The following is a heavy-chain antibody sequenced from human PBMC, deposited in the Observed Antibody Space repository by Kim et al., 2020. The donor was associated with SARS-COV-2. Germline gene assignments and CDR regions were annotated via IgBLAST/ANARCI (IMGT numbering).Heavy chain of an antibody. Sequence: SETLSLTCTVSGGSISSYYWSWIRQPPGKGLEWIGYIYYSGSTNYNPSLKSRVTISVDTSKNQFSLKLSSVTAADTAVYYCSRGVVVTAILFDYWGQGPL. J-gene: IGHJ4*02. CDR2: IYYSGST. V-gene: IGHV4-59*01. CDR1: GGSISSYY. CDR3: SRGVVVTAILFDY. D-gene: IGHD2-21*02.